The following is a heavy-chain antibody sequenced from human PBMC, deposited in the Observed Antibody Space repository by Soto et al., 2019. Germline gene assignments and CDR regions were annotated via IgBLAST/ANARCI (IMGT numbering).Heavy chain of an antibody. CDR2: IHDSGST. D-gene: IGHD6-19*01. CDR1: GGSISSSGYY. Sequence: QVELQESGPGLVKPSQTLFLTCTVSGGSISSSGYYWSWIRQHPGKGLEWIGYIHDSGSTYYNPSLKSRVTISVDTSKNQFSLKLTSVTAADTAVYYCASQATGWYPDYWGQGTLVTVSS. V-gene: IGHV4-31*03. J-gene: IGHJ4*02. CDR3: ASQATGWYPDY.